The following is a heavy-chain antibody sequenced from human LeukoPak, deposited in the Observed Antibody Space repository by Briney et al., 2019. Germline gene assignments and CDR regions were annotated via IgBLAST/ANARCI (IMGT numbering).Heavy chain of an antibody. V-gene: IGHV3-30-3*01. D-gene: IGHD2-15*01. CDR1: GFTFSSYA. CDR2: ISYDGSNK. CDR3: AKDRGSSGRYYYYGMDV. Sequence: GGSLRLSCAASGFTFSSYAMHWVRQAPGKGLEWVAVISYDGSNKYYADSVKGRFTISRDNSKNTLYLQMNSLRAEDTALYYCAKDRGSSGRYYYYGMDVWGQETTVTVSS. J-gene: IGHJ6*02.